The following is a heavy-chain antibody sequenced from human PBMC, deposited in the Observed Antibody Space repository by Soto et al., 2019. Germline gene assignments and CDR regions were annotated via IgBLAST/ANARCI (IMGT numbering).Heavy chain of an antibody. CDR1: GYSFTSYW. D-gene: IGHD1-26*01. J-gene: IGHJ6*02. V-gene: IGHV5-10-1*01. Sequence: PGESLKISCKGSGYSFTSYWISWVRQMPGKGLEWMGRIDPSDSYTNYSPSFQGHVTISADKSISTAYLQWSSLKASDTAMYYCSRQWVTGGDYYGMDVWGQGTTVTVSS. CDR2: IDPSDSYT. CDR3: SRQWVTGGDYYGMDV.